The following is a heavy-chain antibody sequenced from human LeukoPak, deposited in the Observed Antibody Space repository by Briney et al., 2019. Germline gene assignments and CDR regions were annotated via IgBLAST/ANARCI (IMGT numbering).Heavy chain of an antibody. CDR3: ARALVVRGYDY. V-gene: IGHV3-48*01. CDR1: GFTFSSYS. J-gene: IGHJ4*02. D-gene: IGHD3-22*01. Sequence: GGSLRLSCAASGFTFSSYSMNWVSQAPGKGMEWVSYISNSSSTIYYADSVKGRFTISRDNAKNSLNLQMNSLRAEDTAMYYCARALVVRGYDYWGQGTLVTVSS. CDR2: ISNSSSTI.